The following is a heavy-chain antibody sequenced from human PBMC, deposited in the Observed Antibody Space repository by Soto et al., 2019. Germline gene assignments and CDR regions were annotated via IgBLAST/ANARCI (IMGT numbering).Heavy chain of an antibody. CDR2: LKSTTDGGTT. Sequence: GGSMRLSCAASGFTFSNAWMSWVRQAPGKGLEWVGRLKSTTDGGTTAYAEPVRGRFSISRDDSKNTLYLQMNSLKTEDTAVYYCTTEYSSSTTCYASLDYWGLGTRVTVSS. CDR1: GFTFSNAW. J-gene: IGHJ4*02. V-gene: IGHV3-15*01. D-gene: IGHD2-2*01. CDR3: TTEYSSSTTCYASLDY.